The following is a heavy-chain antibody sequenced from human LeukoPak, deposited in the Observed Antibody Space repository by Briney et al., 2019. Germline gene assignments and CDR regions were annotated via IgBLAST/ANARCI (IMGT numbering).Heavy chain of an antibody. CDR2: ISYDGSNI. D-gene: IGHD4-11*01. CDR1: GFTFSSST. J-gene: IGHJ4*02. CDR3: AGSSSTARSYFDY. Sequence: GGSLRLSCATSGFTFSSSTMRWVRQAPGKGLEWVALISYDGSNIYHADSVEGRFTISRDNSKNTLYLQMNSLRAEDTAVHYCAGSSSTARSYFDYWGQGTLVTVSS. V-gene: IGHV3-30*04.